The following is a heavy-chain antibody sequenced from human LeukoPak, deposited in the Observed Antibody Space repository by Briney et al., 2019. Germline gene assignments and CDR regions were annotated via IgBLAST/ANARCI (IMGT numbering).Heavy chain of an antibody. CDR3: TTGIDYGGGY. J-gene: IGHJ4*02. D-gene: IGHD3-16*01. Sequence: GGSLRLSCATSGFIFTNAWMKWVRQAPGKGLEWVGRIKNKDEGEKTDYAAPVKGRFTISRDDSKATLFLQMNSLKMEDTGIYYCTTGIDYGGGYWGQGTLVSVSS. CDR1: GFIFTNAW. V-gene: IGHV3-15*07. CDR2: IKNKDEGEKT.